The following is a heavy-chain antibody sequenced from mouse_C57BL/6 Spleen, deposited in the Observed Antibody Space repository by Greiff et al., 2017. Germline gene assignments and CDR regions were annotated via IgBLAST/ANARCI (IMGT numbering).Heavy chain of an antibody. V-gene: IGHV3-6*01. Sequence: DVQLQESGPGLVKPSQSLSLTCSVTGYSITSGYYWNWIRQFPGNKLEWMGYISYDGSNNYNPSLKNRISITRYTSKNQFFLTLNSVTTEDTATYYCARVTTVVAYYFDYWGQGTTLTVSS. CDR1: GYSITSGYY. CDR3: ARVTTVVAYYFDY. CDR2: ISYDGSN. J-gene: IGHJ2*01. D-gene: IGHD1-1*01.